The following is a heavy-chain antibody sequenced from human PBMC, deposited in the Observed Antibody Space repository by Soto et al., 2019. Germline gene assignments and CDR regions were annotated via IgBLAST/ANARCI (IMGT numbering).Heavy chain of an antibody. Sequence: WASVKVSCKASGYTFTGYYMHWVRQAPGQGLEWMGWINPNSGGTNYAQKFQGRVTITADKSTSTVYMELSSLRSDDTAVYFCARGLECRGYCLDKPTWFAPWGQGTLVTVSS. CDR3: ARGLECRGYCLDKPTWFAP. J-gene: IGHJ5*02. CDR1: GYTFTGYY. CDR2: INPNSGGT. D-gene: IGHD2-15*01. V-gene: IGHV1-2*02.